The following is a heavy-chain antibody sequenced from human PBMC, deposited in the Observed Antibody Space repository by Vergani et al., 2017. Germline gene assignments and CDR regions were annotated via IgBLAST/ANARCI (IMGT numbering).Heavy chain of an antibody. CDR2: INHSGST. J-gene: IGHJ5*02. CDR3: ARGRRYCGGDCYRWFDP. D-gene: IGHD2-21*02. V-gene: IGHV4-34*01. CDR1: GGSFSGYY. Sequence: QVQLQQWVAGLLKPSETLSLTCAVYGGSFSGYYWSWIRQPPGKGLEWIGEINHSGSTNYNPSLKSRVTISVDTSKNQFSLKLSSVTAADTAVYYCARGRRYCGGDCYRWFDPWGQGTLVTVSS.